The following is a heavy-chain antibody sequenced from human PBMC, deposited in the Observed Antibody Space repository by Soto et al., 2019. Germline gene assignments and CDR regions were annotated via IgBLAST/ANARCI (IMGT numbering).Heavy chain of an antibody. D-gene: IGHD2-2*01. CDR3: AKDIVVVPAARSTGAFDI. CDR2: ISWNSGSI. J-gene: IGHJ3*02. CDR1: GFTFDDYA. Sequence: PGGSLRLSCAASGFTFDDYAMHWVRQAPGKGLEWVSGISWNSGSIGYADSVKGRFTISRDNAKNSLYLQMNSLRAEDTALYYCAKDIVVVPAARSTGAFDIWDQGTMGTVSS. V-gene: IGHV3-9*01.